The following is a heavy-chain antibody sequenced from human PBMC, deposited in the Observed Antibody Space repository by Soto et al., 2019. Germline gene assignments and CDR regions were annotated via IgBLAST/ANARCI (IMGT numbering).Heavy chain of an antibody. CDR2: ISSSSSTL. Sequence: EVQLVESGGGLVQPGGSLRLSCAASGFTFSSYSMNWVRQAPGKGLEWVSYISSSSSTLYYADSVKGRFTISRDNAKNSLYLQTNSLRAEDTAVYYCAREADYVNWFDPWGQGTLVTVSS. D-gene: IGHD4-17*01. J-gene: IGHJ5*02. CDR3: AREADYVNWFDP. CDR1: GFTFSSYS. V-gene: IGHV3-48*01.